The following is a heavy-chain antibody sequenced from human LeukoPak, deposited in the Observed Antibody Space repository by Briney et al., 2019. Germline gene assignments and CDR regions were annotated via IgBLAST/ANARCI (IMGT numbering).Heavy chain of an antibody. Sequence: ASVKVSCKASGGTFSSYAISWVRQAPGQGLEWMGIINPSGGATTYAQTFLGRIIMTRDTSTSTVYMDLSSLRSEDTAMYYSARVGRIRGPVGDYYMDVWGEGTTVTISS. D-gene: IGHD3-10*01. CDR2: INPSGGAT. CDR1: GGTFSSYA. V-gene: IGHV1-46*01. CDR3: ARVGRIRGPVGDYYMDV. J-gene: IGHJ6*03.